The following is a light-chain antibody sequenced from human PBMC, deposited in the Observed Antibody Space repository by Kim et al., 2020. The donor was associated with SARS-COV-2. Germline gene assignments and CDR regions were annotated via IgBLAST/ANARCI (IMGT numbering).Light chain of an antibody. CDR1: QSVLSSANNQNY. CDR2: WAS. CDR3: QIHYDVPLT. V-gene: IGKV4-1*01. Sequence: ATIHCKSSQSVLSSANNQNYLAWHQQKPGQPPKLLISWASTRDFGVPDRFSGSGSGTDFTLTISSLQAEDVAVYYCQIHYDVPLTFGQGTKVDIK. J-gene: IGKJ1*01.